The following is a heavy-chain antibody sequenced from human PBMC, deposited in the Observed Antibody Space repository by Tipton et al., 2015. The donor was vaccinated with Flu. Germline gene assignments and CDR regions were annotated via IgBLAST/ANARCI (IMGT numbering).Heavy chain of an antibody. CDR3: ARLPYYDVDLKNFYFDH. D-gene: IGHD3-10*02. CDR2: IYPSGTT. CDR1: SASIRSTNYF. Sequence: TLSLTCTVSSASIRSTNYFCAWIRQPPGKRLELIGSIYPSGTTYYNPSLKSRVTISVDTSKSQFSLMLRSVTAADTAVYYCARLPYYDVDLKNFYFDHWGQGVLVTVSS. J-gene: IGHJ4*02. V-gene: IGHV4-39*01.